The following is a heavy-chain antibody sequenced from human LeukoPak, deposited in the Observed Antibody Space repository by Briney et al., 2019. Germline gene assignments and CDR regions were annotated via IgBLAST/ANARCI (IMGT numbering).Heavy chain of an antibody. CDR3: AKENYSSSWHADY. CDR2: IRYDGSNK. D-gene: IGHD6-13*01. V-gene: IGHV3-30*02. CDR1: GFTFSSYG. J-gene: IGHJ4*02. Sequence: PGGFLRLSCAASGFTFSSYGMHWVRQAPGKGLEWVAFIRYDGSNKYYADSVKGRFTIYRDNSKNTLYLQMNSLRAEDTAVYYCAKENYSSSWHADYWGQGTLVTVSS.